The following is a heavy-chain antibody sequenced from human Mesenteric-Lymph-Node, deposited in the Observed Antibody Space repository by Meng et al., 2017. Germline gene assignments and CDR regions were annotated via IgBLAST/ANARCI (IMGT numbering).Heavy chain of an antibody. CDR3: ARERIAENDAFDI. D-gene: IGHD6-13*01. V-gene: IGHV4-4*02. Sequence: SETLSLTCAVSGGSISSSNWWSWVRQPPGKGLEWIGEIYHSGSTNYNPSLKSRVTISVDKSKNQFSLKLSSVTAADTAVYYCARERIAENDAFDIWGQGTMVTVSS. CDR1: GGSISSSNW. J-gene: IGHJ3*02. CDR2: IYHSGST.